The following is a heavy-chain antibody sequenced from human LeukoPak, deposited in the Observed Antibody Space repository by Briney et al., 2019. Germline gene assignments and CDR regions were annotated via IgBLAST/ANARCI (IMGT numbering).Heavy chain of an antibody. Sequence: GGSVRLPCAASGFTCSSFGMHWLPQAPGKGLEGVAVISYAGSNKYYADSVKGRFTISRDNSKNTLYLQMNSLRAEDTAVYYCAKVRSGGAVTAPEFDYWGQGTLVTVSS. CDR2: ISYAGSNK. CDR3: AKVRSGGAVTAPEFDY. V-gene: IGHV3-30*18. J-gene: IGHJ4*02. CDR1: GFTCSSFG. D-gene: IGHD2-21*02.